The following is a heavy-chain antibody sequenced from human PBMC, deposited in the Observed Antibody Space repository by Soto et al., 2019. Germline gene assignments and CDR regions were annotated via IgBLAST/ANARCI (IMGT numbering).Heavy chain of an antibody. CDR3: ARGPDYDYIWGSYRADEALDY. D-gene: IGHD3-16*02. Sequence: QVQLVQSGAEVKKPGASVKVSCKASGYTFTSYAMHWVRQAPGQRLEWMGWINAGNGNTKYSQKFQGRVTITRDTAASTAYMELSSLRSEDTAVYYCARGPDYDYIWGSYRADEALDYWGQGTLVTVSS. V-gene: IGHV1-3*01. CDR2: INAGNGNT. J-gene: IGHJ4*02. CDR1: GYTFTSYA.